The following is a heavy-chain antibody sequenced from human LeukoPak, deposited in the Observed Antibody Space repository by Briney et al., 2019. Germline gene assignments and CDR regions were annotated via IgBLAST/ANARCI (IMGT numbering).Heavy chain of an antibody. J-gene: IGHJ4*02. Sequence: GGSLRLSCAASGFTFSDYNMNWVRQAPGKGLEWVAYITISTGIIYYADSVKGRFTISRDNAKNSLYLQMNSLRAEDTAVYYCARETPYSSSWTVFDYWGQGTLVTASS. D-gene: IGHD6-13*01. CDR2: ITISTGII. V-gene: IGHV3-48*01. CDR1: GFTFSDYN. CDR3: ARETPYSSSWTVFDY.